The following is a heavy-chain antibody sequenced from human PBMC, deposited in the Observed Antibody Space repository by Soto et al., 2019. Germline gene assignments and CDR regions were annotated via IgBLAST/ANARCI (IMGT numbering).Heavy chain of an antibody. Sequence: SETLSLTCTVSGDSISGGASFWSWIRQPPGKGLEWIANVYYSGSSYYNPSLKSRLTISVDTAKNQFSLQLKSMTAADTAVYYCAKLSCTSSTCYFPGWFDPWGQGTLVTAPQ. D-gene: IGHD2-2*01. CDR1: GDSISGGASF. V-gene: IGHV4-31*03. J-gene: IGHJ5*02. CDR2: VYYSGSS. CDR3: AKLSCTSSTCYFPGWFDP.